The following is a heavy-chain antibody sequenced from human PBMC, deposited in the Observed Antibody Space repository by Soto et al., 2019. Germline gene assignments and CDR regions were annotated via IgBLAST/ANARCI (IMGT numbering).Heavy chain of an antibody. CDR1: GGSISSSSYY. Sequence: SETLSLTCTVSGGSISSSSYYWGWIRQPPGKGLEWIGSIYYSGSTNYNPSLKSRVTISVDTSKNQFSLKLSSVTAADTAVYYCARRRGCSSTSCSTTNWFDPWGQGTLVTVSS. V-gene: IGHV4-39*07. CDR2: IYYSGST. D-gene: IGHD2-2*01. J-gene: IGHJ5*02. CDR3: ARRRGCSSTSCSTTNWFDP.